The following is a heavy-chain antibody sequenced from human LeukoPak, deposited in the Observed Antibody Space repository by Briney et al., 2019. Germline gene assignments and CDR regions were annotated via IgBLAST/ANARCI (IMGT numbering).Heavy chain of an antibody. Sequence: SETLSLTCTVSGGSISSYYWGWIRQPPGKGLEWIGTIYHSGNTYYKPSLKSRVTISIDTSKNQFSLRLTSVTAADTAVYYCTRTVDTSMVGDYWGQGTLVTVSS. CDR1: GGSISSYY. D-gene: IGHD5-18*01. V-gene: IGHV4-59*08. CDR3: TRTVDTSMVGDY. J-gene: IGHJ4*02. CDR2: IYHSGNT.